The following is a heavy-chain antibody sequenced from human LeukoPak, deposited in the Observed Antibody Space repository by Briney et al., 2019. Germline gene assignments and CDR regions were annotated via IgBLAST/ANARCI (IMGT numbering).Heavy chain of an antibody. CDR1: GGTFSSYA. J-gene: IGHJ5*02. D-gene: IGHD1-7*01. CDR3: ARDNYAGANWFDP. Sequence: SVKVSCKASGGTFSSYAISWVRQAPGQGLEWMGGIIPIFGTANYAQKFQGRVTTTTDESTSTAYMELSSLRSEDTAVYYCARDNYAGANWFDPWGQGTLVTVSS. CDR2: IIPIFGTA. V-gene: IGHV1-69*05.